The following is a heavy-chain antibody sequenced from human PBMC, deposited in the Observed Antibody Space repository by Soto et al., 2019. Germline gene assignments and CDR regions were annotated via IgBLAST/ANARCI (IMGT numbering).Heavy chain of an antibody. CDR3: ASPSLYYFDY. CDR1: GFTFNSYV. J-gene: IGHJ4*02. Sequence: SVKVSCKSFGFTFNSYVISWVRQAPGQGLEWMGGIIPIFGTANYAQKFKGRVKITADESTSTAYMELSSLRSEDTAVYYCASPSLYYFDYWGQGTLVTVSS. V-gene: IGHV1-69*13. CDR2: IIPIFGTA.